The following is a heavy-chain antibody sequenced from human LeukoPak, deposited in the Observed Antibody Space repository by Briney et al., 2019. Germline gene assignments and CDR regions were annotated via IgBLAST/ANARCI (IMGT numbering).Heavy chain of an antibody. V-gene: IGHV4-34*01. CDR1: GFTFSSYA. CDR3: ARGPSGAAHWFDP. Sequence: GSLRLSCAASGFTFSSYAMSWVRQAPGKGLEWIGEINHSGSTNYNPSLKSRVTISVDTSKNQFSLKLSSVTAADTAVYYCARGPSGAAHWFDPWGQGTLVTVSS. J-gene: IGHJ5*02. CDR2: INHSGST. D-gene: IGHD3-10*01.